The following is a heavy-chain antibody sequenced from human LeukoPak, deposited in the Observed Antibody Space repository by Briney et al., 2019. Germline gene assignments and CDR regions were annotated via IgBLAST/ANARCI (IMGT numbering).Heavy chain of an antibody. D-gene: IGHD2/OR15-2a*01. CDR2: IYYSGST. CDR3: ARDSIPPGPAYYFDY. V-gene: IGHV4-39*07. Sequence: PSETLSLTCTVSGGSISSSSYYWGWIRQPPGKGLEWIGSIYYSGSTFYSPSLKSQVTISIDTSKNQFSLKLSSVTAADTAVYYCARDSIPPGPAYYFDYWGQGTLVTVSS. CDR1: GGSISSSSYY. J-gene: IGHJ4*02.